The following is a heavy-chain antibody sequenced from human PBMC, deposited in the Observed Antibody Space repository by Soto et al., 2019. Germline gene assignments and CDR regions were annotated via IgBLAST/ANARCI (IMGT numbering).Heavy chain of an antibody. V-gene: IGHV3-30-3*01. CDR1: GFTFSSYA. D-gene: IGHD3-10*01. CDR3: ARPDYGSGSYPDY. CDR2: ISYDGSNK. J-gene: IGHJ4*02. Sequence: QVQLVESGGGVVQPGRSLRLSCAASGFTFSSYAMQWVRQAPGKGLEWVAVISYDGSNKYYPDSVKGRFTISRDNSKNPLYLQMNSRRAEDTAVYYWARPDYGSGSYPDYWGQGTLVTVSS.